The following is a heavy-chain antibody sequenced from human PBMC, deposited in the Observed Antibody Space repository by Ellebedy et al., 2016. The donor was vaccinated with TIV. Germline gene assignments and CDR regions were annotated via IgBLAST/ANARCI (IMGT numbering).Heavy chain of an antibody. D-gene: IGHD5-24*01. Sequence: MPSETLSLTCTVSGGSLSSGDYYWNWIRQPPGKGLEWIAYVHYRGYTNYNPSLESRVALSLDTSKNQVSLKLTSVTAADTAVYYCAREGIDGYNYFDYWGRGTLVTVSS. CDR3: AREGIDGYNYFDY. CDR1: GGSLSSGDYY. CDR2: VHYRGYT. V-gene: IGHV4-61*08. J-gene: IGHJ4*02.